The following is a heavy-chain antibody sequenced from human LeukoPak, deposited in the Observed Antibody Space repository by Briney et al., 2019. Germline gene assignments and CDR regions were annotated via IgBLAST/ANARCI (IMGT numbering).Heavy chain of an antibody. D-gene: IGHD6-19*01. Sequence: GGSLRLSCAASGFTFSSYAMNWVRQAPGKGLEWVGRIKTKIDGGTTDYAAPAKGRFTISRDDSKNTLYLQMNSLKTEDTAVYYCTTQPWQVDYWGQGTLVTVSS. CDR3: TTQPWQVDY. CDR2: IKTKIDGGTT. CDR1: GFTFSSYA. J-gene: IGHJ4*02. V-gene: IGHV3-15*01.